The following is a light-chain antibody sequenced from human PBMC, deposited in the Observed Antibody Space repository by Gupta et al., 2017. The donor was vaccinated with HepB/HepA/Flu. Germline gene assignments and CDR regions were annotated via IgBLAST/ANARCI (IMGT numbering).Light chain of an antibody. J-gene: IGLJ1*01. V-gene: IGLV2-23*02. CDR3: CSYAGSILYV. CDR1: SSDVGSYNL. CDR2: EVS. Sequence: QSALTQPAPVSGSPGQSITIYCTGTSSDVGSYNLVSWYQQHPGKAPKLMIYEVSKRPSGVSNRFSGSKSGNTASLTISGLQAEDEADYYCCSYAGSILYVFGTGTKVTVL.